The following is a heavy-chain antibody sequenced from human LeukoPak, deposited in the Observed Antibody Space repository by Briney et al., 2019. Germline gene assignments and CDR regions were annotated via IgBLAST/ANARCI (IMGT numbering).Heavy chain of an antibody. V-gene: IGHV3-33*01. CDR1: GFTFSSYG. CDR3: XRDLEDTAMVSGMDV. CDR2: IWYDGSNK. J-gene: IGHJ6*02. Sequence: GRSLRLSCAASGFTFSSYGMHWVRQAPGKGLEWVAVIWYDGSNKYYADSVKGRFTISRDNSKNTLYLQMNSLRAEDAAVYYXXRDLEDTAMVSGMDVWGQGTTVTVSS. D-gene: IGHD5-18*01.